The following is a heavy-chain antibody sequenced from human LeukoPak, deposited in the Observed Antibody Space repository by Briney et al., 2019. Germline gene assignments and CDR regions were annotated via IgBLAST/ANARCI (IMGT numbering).Heavy chain of an antibody. CDR3: ARQRYSGSYPDAFDI. Sequence: GESLKISCKAYGYSFPNYWIAWVRQMPGKGLEWMGIIYPGDSDTRYSPSFQGQVTISADKSISTAYLQWSSLKASDTAMYYCARQRYSGSYPDAFDIWGQGTMVTVSS. CDR2: IYPGDSDT. J-gene: IGHJ3*02. V-gene: IGHV5-51*01. CDR1: GYSFPNYW. D-gene: IGHD1-26*01.